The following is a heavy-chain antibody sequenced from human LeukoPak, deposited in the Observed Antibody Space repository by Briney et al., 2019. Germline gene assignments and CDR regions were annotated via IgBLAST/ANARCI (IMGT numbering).Heavy chain of an antibody. Sequence: GRSLRLSCAASGFTFSSYAMHWVRQAQGKGLEWVAVISYDGSNKYYADSVKGRFTISRDNSKTTLYLQMNSLRAKDTAVYYCGRDPDSSGNHNWDYGGRGTLVTVS. J-gene: IGHJ4*02. V-gene: IGHV3-30-3*01. D-gene: IGHD3-22*01. CDR3: GRDPDSSGNHNWDY. CDR2: ISYDGSNK. CDR1: GFTFSSYA.